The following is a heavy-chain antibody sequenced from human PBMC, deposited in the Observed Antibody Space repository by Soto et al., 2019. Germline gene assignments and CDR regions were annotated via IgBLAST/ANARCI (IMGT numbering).Heavy chain of an antibody. D-gene: IGHD2-15*01. CDR2: IYYSGST. CDR3: ATRPPQIVVTLLPFPS. J-gene: IGHJ5*02. CDR1: GGSISSSSYY. V-gene: IGHV4-39*07. Sequence: SETLSLTCTVSGGSISSSSYYWGWIRQPPGKGLEWIGNIYYSGSTYYSPSLKSRVTISVDKPNNQFSLKLSSMTGADTAVYYCATRPPQIVVTLLPFPSWGQGTPVTVSS.